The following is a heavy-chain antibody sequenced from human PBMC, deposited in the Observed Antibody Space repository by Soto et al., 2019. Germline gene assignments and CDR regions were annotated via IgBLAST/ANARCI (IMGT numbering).Heavy chain of an antibody. CDR1: GGSISSYY. J-gene: IGHJ6*02. V-gene: IGHV4-59*01. Sequence: SETLSLTCTVSGGSISSYYWSWIRQPPGQGLEWIGYIYYSGSTNYNPSLKSRVTISVDTSKNQFSLKLSSVTAAGTAVYYCARGAGWQAIFGVVTSSYYYGMDVWGQGTTVTVSS. D-gene: IGHD3-3*01. CDR2: IYYSGST. CDR3: ARGAGWQAIFGVVTSSYYYGMDV.